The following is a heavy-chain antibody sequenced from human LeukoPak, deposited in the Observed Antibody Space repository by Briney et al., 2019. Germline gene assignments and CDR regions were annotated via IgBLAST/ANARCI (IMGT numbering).Heavy chain of an antibody. D-gene: IGHD6-19*01. J-gene: IGHJ4*02. V-gene: IGHV3-30*18. CDR2: ISYDGSNK. CDR3: AKDRTSSGLDY. Sequence: GRSLRLSCAASGFTFSSYGMHWVRQAPGKGLEWVAVISYDGSNKYYADSVKGRFTISRDNFKNTLYLQMNSLRAEDTAVYYCAKDRTSSGLDYWGQGTLVTVSS. CDR1: GFTFSSYG.